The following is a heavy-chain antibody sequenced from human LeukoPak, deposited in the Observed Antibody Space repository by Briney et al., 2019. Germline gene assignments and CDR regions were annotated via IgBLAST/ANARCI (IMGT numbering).Heavy chain of an antibody. Sequence: PGGSLRLSCAASGFTFSSYSMIWVRQAPGKGLEWVSSISGSSSYIYYADSVKGRFTISRDNARNSLYLQMNSLRDEDTAVYYCARAAIASRVYYFFDFWGQGTLVTVSS. CDR2: ISGSSSYI. J-gene: IGHJ4*02. CDR1: GFTFSSYS. CDR3: ARAAIASRVYYFFDF. D-gene: IGHD6-6*01. V-gene: IGHV3-21*01.